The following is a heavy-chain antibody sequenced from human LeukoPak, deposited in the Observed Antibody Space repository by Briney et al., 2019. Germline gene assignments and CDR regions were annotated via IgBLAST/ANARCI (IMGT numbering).Heavy chain of an antibody. V-gene: IGHV7-4-1*02. Sequence: ASVKVSCKASGYTFTSYAMNWVRQAPGQGLEWMGWINTNTGNPTYAQGFTGRFVFSLDTSVSTAYLQISSLKAEDTAVYYCARDNYYYDSSGYYSNWYFDLWGRGTLVTVSS. CDR1: GYTFTSYA. J-gene: IGHJ2*01. CDR3: ARDNYYYDSSGYYSNWYFDL. D-gene: IGHD3-22*01. CDR2: INTNTGNP.